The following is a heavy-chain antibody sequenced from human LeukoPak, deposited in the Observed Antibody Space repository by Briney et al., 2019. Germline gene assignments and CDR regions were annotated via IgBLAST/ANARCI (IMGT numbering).Heavy chain of an antibody. D-gene: IGHD2-15*01. Sequence: SETLSLTCTVSGGSISSYYWSWIRQPAGKGLEWIGRIYITGNTNYNASLKSRVTMSIDPPKNQFSLQLGSVTAADTAVYYYARSLVGQIAQAVFDTWGQGTLVTVSS. J-gene: IGHJ5*02. CDR2: IYITGNT. CDR1: GGSISSYY. V-gene: IGHV4-4*07. CDR3: ARSLVGQIAQAVFDT.